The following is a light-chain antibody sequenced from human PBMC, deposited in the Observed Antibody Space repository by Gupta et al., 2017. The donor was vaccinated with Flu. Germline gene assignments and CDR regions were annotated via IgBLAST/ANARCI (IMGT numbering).Light chain of an antibody. CDR3: QVWDSSSDLFV. CDR1: NMGGKT. CDR2: EDS. V-gene: IGLV3-21*02. J-gene: IGLJ2*01. Sequence: GQTARITCGGDNMGGKTVRWYRQRPGQAPVLVVYEDSGRPSGIPERFSGSNAGNTATLTISRVEAGDEADYYCQVWDSSSDLFVFGGGTKMTV.